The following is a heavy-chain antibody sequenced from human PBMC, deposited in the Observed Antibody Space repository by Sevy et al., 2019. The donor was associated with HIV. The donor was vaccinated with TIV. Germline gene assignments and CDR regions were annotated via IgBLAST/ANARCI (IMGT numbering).Heavy chain of an antibody. CDR1: GFIFSSYG. CDR2: IWHDGGNK. J-gene: IGHJ5*02. Sequence: GGSLRLACAASGFIFSSYGMHWVRQAPGKGLEWVAVIWHDGGNKYNADSVKGRFTISRDNSKNTLYLQMNSLRAEDTAVYYCARESGYSSGWNLDNWFAPWGQGTLVTVSS. CDR3: ARESGYSSGWNLDNWFAP. D-gene: IGHD6-19*01. V-gene: IGHV3-33*01.